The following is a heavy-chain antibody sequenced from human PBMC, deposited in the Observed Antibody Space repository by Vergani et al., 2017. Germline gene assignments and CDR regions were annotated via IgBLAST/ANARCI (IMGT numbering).Heavy chain of an antibody. CDR3: ASKRGACRAPYCQSYEL. D-gene: IGHD1-7*01. CDR2: MDYSGRT. Sequence: QVQLQESGPGLVKPSETLSLTCTVSGDSVISTDYHLGWIRQPPGKGLEWIGSMDYSGRTSYNPSLVSRISISFETPKNQFSLRLTSVTAADTAVYYCASKRGACRAPYCQSYELWGPGTLVGVSS. CDR1: GDSVISTDYH. J-gene: IGHJ4*02. V-gene: IGHV4-39*01.